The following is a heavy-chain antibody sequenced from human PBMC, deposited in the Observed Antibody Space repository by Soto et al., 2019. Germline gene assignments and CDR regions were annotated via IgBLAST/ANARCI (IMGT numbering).Heavy chain of an antibody. CDR3: ARIAASGIVHDFDF. CDR2: ISAHSGNT. D-gene: IGHD6-13*01. J-gene: IGHJ4*02. Sequence: QVQLVQSEGEVKKPGASVKISCRASGYTFTSYAINWVRQAPGQGLEWMGWISAHSGNTNYAQKVQGRVTMTTDTSTSTAYMELRSLRSDDTAIYYCARIAASGIVHDFDFLGQGTLVTVSS. V-gene: IGHV1-18*01. CDR1: GYTFTSYA.